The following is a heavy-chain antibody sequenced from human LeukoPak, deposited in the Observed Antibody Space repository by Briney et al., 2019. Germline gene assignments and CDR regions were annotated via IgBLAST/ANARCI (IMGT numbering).Heavy chain of an antibody. J-gene: IGHJ4*02. CDR1: GFTFSSYA. D-gene: IGHD3-16*02. CDR2: ISGSGGST. Sequence: PGGSLRLSCAASGFTFSSYAMSWVRQAPGKGLEWVSAISGSGGSTYYADSVKGRFTISRDNSKNTLYLQMNSLRAEDTAAYYCATLGGVIVRYYWGQGTLVTVSS. V-gene: IGHV3-23*01. CDR3: ATLGGVIVRYY.